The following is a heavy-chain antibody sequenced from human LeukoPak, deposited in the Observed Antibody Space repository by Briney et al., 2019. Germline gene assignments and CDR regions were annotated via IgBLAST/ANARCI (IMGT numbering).Heavy chain of an antibody. CDR1: GFTVSSNY. CDR2: IYSGGST. D-gene: IGHD3-10*01. V-gene: IGHV3-53*01. CDR3: ARDMYYYGLGGMDV. J-gene: IGHJ6*02. Sequence: PGGSLRLSCAASGFTVSSNYMSWVRQAPGKGLEWVSVIYSGGSTYYADSVKGRFTISRDNSKNTLYLQMNSLRAEDTAVYYCARDMYYYGLGGMDVWGQGTTVTVSS.